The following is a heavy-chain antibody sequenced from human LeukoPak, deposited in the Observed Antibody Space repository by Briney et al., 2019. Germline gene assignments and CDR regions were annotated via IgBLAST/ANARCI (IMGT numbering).Heavy chain of an antibody. CDR2: IYTSGST. CDR3: ARDPTYYYDSSGSDY. J-gene: IGHJ4*02. D-gene: IGHD3-22*01. V-gene: IGHV4-4*07. CDR1: GGSISSYY. Sequence: SETLPLTCTVSGGSISSYYWSWIRQPAGKGLEWIGRIYTSGSTNYNPSLKSRVTMSVDTSKNQFSLKLSSVTAADTAVYYCARDPTYYYDSSGSDYWGQGTLVTVSS.